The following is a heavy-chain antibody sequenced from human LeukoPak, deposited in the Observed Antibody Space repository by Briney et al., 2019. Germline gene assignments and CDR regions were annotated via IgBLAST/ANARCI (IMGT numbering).Heavy chain of an antibody. CDR3: ARDNLATLDS. V-gene: IGHV4-61*01. Sequence: PSETLSLTCTVSGGFISSGSYYWTWMRQPPGKGLEWMGYIYYTGSANYNPSLESRVTISVDTSKSQFSLKLNSVTAADTAVYYCARDNLATLDSWGQGTLVTVSS. J-gene: IGHJ4*02. CDR2: IYYTGSA. D-gene: IGHD6-6*01. CDR1: GGFISSGSYY.